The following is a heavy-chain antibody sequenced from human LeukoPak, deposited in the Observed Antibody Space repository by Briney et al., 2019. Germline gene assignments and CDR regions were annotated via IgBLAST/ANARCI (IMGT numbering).Heavy chain of an antibody. J-gene: IGHJ5*02. CDR2: IWYDGSNK. CDR1: GFTFSSYG. V-gene: IGHV3-33*06. Sequence: GRSLRLSCAASGFTFSSYGMHWVRQAPGKGLEWVAVIWYDGSNKYYADSVKGRFTISRDNSKNTLYLQMNSLRAEDTAVYYCAKDHLRYCSSTSCYRPFDPWGQGTLVTVSS. D-gene: IGHD2-2*01. CDR3: AKDHLRYCSSTSCYRPFDP.